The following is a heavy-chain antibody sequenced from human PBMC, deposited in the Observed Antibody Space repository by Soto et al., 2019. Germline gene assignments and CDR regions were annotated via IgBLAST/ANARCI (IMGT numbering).Heavy chain of an antibody. CDR3: ASGGDTTYSFDY. J-gene: IGHJ4*02. V-gene: IGHV2-5*02. CDR2: IYWDDDK. CDR1: AFSLSTGGVG. D-gene: IGHD3-16*01. Sequence: VSGPTLVNPTQTLTLTCTFSAFSLSTGGVGVGWIRQPPGKALEWLALIYWDDDKRYSPSLRSRLTITKDTSKNQVVLTMTNMDPVDTATYYCASGGDTTYSFDYWGQGTLVTVSS.